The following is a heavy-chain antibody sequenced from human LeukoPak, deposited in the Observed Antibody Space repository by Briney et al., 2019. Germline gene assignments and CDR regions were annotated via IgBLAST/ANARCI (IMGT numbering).Heavy chain of an antibody. V-gene: IGHV4-34*01. J-gene: IGHJ6*04. D-gene: IGHD2-21*02. Sequence: PSETLSLTCAVYGGSFSGYYWSWIRQPPGKGLEWIGEINNSENTNYNPSLKSRVAISVDTSKNQFSLKLSSVTAADTSVYYCARGFAYCGGDCYSPWGLDVWGKGTTVTVSS. CDR1: GGSFSGYY. CDR3: ARGFAYCGGDCYSPWGLDV. CDR2: INNSENT.